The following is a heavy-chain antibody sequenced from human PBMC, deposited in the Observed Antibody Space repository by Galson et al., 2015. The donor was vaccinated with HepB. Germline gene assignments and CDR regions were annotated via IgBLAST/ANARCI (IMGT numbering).Heavy chain of an antibody. V-gene: IGHV1-18*01. Sequence: QSGAEVKKPGASVKVSCKASGYTFTSYGISWVRQAPGQGLEWMGWISAYNGNTNYAQKLQGRVTMTTDTSTSTAYMELRSLRSDDTAVYYCARAEVRYYDFWSRRGGAFDIWGQGTMVTVSS. J-gene: IGHJ3*02. CDR3: ARAEVRYYDFWSRRGGAFDI. CDR1: GYTFTSYG. D-gene: IGHD3-3*01. CDR2: ISAYNGNT.